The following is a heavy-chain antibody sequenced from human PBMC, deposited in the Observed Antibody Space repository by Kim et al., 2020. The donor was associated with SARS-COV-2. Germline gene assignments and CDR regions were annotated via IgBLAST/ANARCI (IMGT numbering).Heavy chain of an antibody. Sequence: GKGMEWMEIIYPDDSDARYSPSVQDQVTIAADKSTDTAYLQWSSLKATDTAMYYCARTSYVSGLFFELWGLGTLVTVSS. J-gene: IGHJ4*02. D-gene: IGHD2-15*01. CDR3: ARTSYVSGLFFEL. V-gene: IGHV5-51*01. CDR2: IYPDDSDA.